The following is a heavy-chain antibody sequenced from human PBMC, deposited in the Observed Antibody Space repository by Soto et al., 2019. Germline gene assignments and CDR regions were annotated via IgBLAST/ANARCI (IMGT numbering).Heavy chain of an antibody. D-gene: IGHD3-3*01. V-gene: IGHV4-59*01. Sequence: SETLSLTCTVSGVSISSYYWSWIRQPPGKGLEWIGYIYYSGSTNYNPSLKSRVTISVDTSKNQFSLKLSSVTAADTAVYYCARGYYDFWSGSFDYWGQGTLVTVSS. CDR3: ARGYYDFWSGSFDY. CDR2: IYYSGST. CDR1: GVSISSYY. J-gene: IGHJ4*02.